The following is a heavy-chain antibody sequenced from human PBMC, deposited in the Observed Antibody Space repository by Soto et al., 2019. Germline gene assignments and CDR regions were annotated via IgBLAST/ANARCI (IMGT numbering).Heavy chain of an antibody. Sequence: SVKVSCKASGGGFSTYAITWVRQAPGQGLEWMGGINPIFDTTNSAQKFQGRVTITADESTTTVHMELTSVRSEDTAVYYCATGGTTVTRRFDYWGQGTLVTVSS. CDR2: INPIFDTT. CDR1: GGGFSTYA. D-gene: IGHD4-17*01. V-gene: IGHV1-69*13. J-gene: IGHJ4*02. CDR3: ATGGTTVTRRFDY.